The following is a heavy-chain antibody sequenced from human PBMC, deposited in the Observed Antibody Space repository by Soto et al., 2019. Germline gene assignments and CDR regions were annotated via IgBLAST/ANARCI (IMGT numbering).Heavy chain of an antibody. CDR1: GFTFDDYA. CDR3: AASRPYHSSDYSAFHYGMDV. D-gene: IGHD3-22*01. Sequence: EVQLVESGGDLVQPGRSLRLSCAASGFTFDDYAVHWVRQVPGKGLQWVSGLSWNGVTIGYAASVKGRFTISRDNAKKSLYLQMSGLRPDDTAFYYCAASRPYHSSDYSAFHYGMDVWGLGTTVTVS. V-gene: IGHV3-9*01. CDR2: LSWNGVTI. J-gene: IGHJ6*02.